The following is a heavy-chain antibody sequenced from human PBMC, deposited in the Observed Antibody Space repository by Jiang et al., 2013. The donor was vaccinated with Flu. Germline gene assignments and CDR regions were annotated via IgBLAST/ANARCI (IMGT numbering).Heavy chain of an antibody. D-gene: IGHD3-22*01. V-gene: IGHV3-15*01. J-gene: IGHJ5*02. CDR1: GFTFSNAW. Sequence: PGGSLRLSCAASGFTFSNAWMSWVRQAPGKGLEWVGRIKSKTDGGTTDYAAPVKGRFTISRDDSKNTLYLQMNSLKTEDTAVYYCTTRGYYDSSGYYYGPPWGQGTLVTVSS. CDR2: IKSKTDGGTT. CDR3: TTRGYYDSSGYYYGPP.